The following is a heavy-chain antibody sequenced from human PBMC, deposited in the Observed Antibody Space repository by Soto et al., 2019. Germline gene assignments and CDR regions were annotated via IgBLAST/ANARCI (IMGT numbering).Heavy chain of an antibody. Sequence: EVQLLETGGGLVQPGGSLRLSCAASGFIFNTCAMSWVRQAPGKGLEWVSAIDGSGDDTFYADSVKGRLTISRDNSRDTLYLQMNNLRAEDTAVYYCAKESARRHTDFDYWGQGILVTVSS. J-gene: IGHJ4*02. V-gene: IGHV3-23*01. CDR3: AKESARRHTDFDY. CDR2: IDGSGDDT. CDR1: GFIFNTCA.